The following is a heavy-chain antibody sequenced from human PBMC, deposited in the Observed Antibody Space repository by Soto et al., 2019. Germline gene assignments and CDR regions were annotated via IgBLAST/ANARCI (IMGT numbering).Heavy chain of an antibody. CDR1: GGSISSYY. V-gene: IGHV4-59*01. J-gene: IGHJ6*02. D-gene: IGHD1-1*01. CDR3: ARAVVANWNDGRYYGMDV. Sequence: PSETLSLTCTVSGGSISSYYWSWIRQPPGKGLEWIGYIYYSGSTNYNPSLKSRVTISVDTSKNQFSLKLSSVTAADTAVYYCARAVVANWNDGRYYGMDVWGQGTTVTVSS. CDR2: IYYSGST.